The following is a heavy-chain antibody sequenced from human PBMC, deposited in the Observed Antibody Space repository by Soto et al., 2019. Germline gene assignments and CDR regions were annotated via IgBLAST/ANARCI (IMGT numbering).Heavy chain of an antibody. CDR2: IWYDGSNK. Sequence: QVQLVESGGGVVQPGRSLRLSCAASGFTFSSYGMHWVRQAPGKGLEWVAVIWYDGSNKYYADSVKGRFTISRDNSKNTLYLQMNRLRAEDTAVYYCARAGQQLGNWYFDLWGRGTLVTVSS. CDR1: GFTFSSYG. D-gene: IGHD6-13*01. J-gene: IGHJ2*01. V-gene: IGHV3-33*01. CDR3: ARAGQQLGNWYFDL.